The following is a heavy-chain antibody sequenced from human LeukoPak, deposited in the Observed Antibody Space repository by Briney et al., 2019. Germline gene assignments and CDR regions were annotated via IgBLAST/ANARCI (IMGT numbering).Heavy chain of an antibody. CDR2: ISAYNGNT. V-gene: IGHV1-18*01. CDR1: GYTFTSYG. CDR3: ARSPYDSSGYYGKYYFDY. D-gene: IGHD3-22*01. Sequence: ASVKVSCKASGYTFTSYGISWVRQAPGQGLEWMGWISAYNGNTNYAPKLQGRVTMNTDTSTSTAYMELRSLRSDYTAVYYCARSPYDSSGYYGKYYFDYWGQGTLVTVSS. J-gene: IGHJ4*02.